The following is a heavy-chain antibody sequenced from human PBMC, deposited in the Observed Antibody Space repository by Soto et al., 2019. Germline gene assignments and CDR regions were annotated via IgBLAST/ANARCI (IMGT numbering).Heavy chain of an antibody. Sequence: GGSLRLFCAASGFTFSSYSMNWVRQAPGKGLEWVSYISSRSSTIYYADSVKGRFTISRDNAKNSLYLQMNSLRDEDTAVYYCARDNLSPSYYYYGMDVWGQGTTVTVSS. V-gene: IGHV3-48*02. CDR2: ISSRSSTI. J-gene: IGHJ6*02. CDR3: ARDNLSPSYYYYGMDV. CDR1: GFTFSSYS.